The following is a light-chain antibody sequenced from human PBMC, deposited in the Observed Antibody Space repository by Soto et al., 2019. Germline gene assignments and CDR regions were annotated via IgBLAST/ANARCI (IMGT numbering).Light chain of an antibody. CDR3: QQHTSWPLT. CDR1: QTVSSS. V-gene: IGKV3-11*01. J-gene: IGKJ4*01. CDR2: EAS. Sequence: EIVLTQSPATLSLSPGERDTLSCRASQTVSSSLAWYQQKPGQAPRLLIYEASNRASGIPARFSGSGSGAEFTLTISSLEPEDFALYYCQQHTSWPLTFGGGTKVDIK.